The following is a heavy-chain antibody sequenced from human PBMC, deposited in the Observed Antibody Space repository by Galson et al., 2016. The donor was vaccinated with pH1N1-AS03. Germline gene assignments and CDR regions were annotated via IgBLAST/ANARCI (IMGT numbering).Heavy chain of an antibody. CDR1: GYTFSRYY. CDR2: IDPSIGST. Sequence: CKASGYTFSRYYMHWMRQAPGQGPEWMGVIDPSIGSTTYAQKFQGRVNMTRDTATTTAYMESRSLRSDDTAVYYCATYGSGSRGGFDYWGQGALITVSS. CDR3: ATYGSGSRGGFDY. D-gene: IGHD3-10*01. V-gene: IGHV1-46*01. J-gene: IGHJ4*02.